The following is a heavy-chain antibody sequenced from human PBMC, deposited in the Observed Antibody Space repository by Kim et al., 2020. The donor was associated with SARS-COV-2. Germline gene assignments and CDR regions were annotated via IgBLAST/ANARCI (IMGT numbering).Heavy chain of an antibody. CDR1: GFTFSSYA. J-gene: IGHJ4*02. V-gene: IGHV3-23*01. D-gene: IGHD3-10*01. CDR3: AKDLYYYGSGPTNFYYFYC. Sequence: GGSLRLSCAASGFTFSSYAMSWVRQAPGKGLEWVSAISGSGGNTYYADSVKGRFTISRDNYKNTLYLQMNSLRAEDTAVYYCAKDLYYYGSGPTNFYYFYCWRRGTQLSDSS. CDR2: ISGSGGNT.